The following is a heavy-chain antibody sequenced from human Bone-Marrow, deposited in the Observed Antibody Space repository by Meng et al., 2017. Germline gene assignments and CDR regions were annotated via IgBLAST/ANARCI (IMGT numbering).Heavy chain of an antibody. CDR1: GYTFTSYD. CDR2: MNPNSGNT. CDR3: ARAPYSSKDWFDP. V-gene: IGHV1-8*01. D-gene: IGHD6-13*01. Sequence: QVQLVQPGAEVKKPGASVKFSCKASGYTFTSYDINWVRQATGQGLEWMGWMNPNSGNTGYAQKFQGRVTMTRNTSISTAYMELSSLRSEDTAVYYCARAPYSSKDWFDPWGQGTLVTVSS. J-gene: IGHJ5*02.